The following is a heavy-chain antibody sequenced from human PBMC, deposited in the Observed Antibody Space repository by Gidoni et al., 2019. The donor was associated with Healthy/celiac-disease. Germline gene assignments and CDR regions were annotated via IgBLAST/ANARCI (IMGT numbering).Heavy chain of an antibody. D-gene: IGHD6-19*01. J-gene: IGHJ4*02. CDR2: ISYDGSNK. CDR3: AKGSGIAVAGTYDY. Sequence: QVQLVASAGGVVQPGRSLRPSCAASGFTFSSYGMHWVRPAPGKGLEWVAVISYDGSNKYYADSVKGRFTISRDNSKNTLYLQMNSLRAEDTAVYYCAKGSGIAVAGTYDYWGQGTLVTVSS. V-gene: IGHV3-30*18. CDR1: GFTFSSYG.